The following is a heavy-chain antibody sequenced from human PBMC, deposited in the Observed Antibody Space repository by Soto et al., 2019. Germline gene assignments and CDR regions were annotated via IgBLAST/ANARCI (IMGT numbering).Heavy chain of an antibody. Sequence: GGPVKVACKASGGTFSSYALSWVRQAPGQGLEWMGGIIPLFGTANYAQKFQGRVTITGDESTSTAYMELSSLRSEDTAVHYCARDSTPDYYGSGSYYKTWGQGILVTVSS. CDR1: GGTFSSYA. J-gene: IGHJ5*02. V-gene: IGHV1-69*13. CDR2: IIPLFGTA. CDR3: ARDSTPDYYGSGSYYKT. D-gene: IGHD3-10*01.